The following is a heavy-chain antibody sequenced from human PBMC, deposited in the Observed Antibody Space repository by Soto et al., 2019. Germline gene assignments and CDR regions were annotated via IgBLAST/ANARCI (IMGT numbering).Heavy chain of an antibody. V-gene: IGHV1-69*02. CDR1: GETISRFT. CDR3: TTLGP. CDR2: ILDGLTQT. D-gene: IGHD3-3*01. Sequence: QLVQSGTEVKRPGTSVKVSCKASGETISRFTVGWVRQAPGQGLEWMGRILDGLTQTHFVETFQGRLSFTADTGANTVYMELTNLTSADTAVYYCTTLGPWGQGTLVSVPS. J-gene: IGHJ4*02.